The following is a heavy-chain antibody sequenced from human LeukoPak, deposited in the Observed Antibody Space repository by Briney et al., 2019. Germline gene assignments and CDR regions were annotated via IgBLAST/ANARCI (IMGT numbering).Heavy chain of an antibody. CDR2: IYYSGST. Sequence: SETLSLTCTVSGGSISSYYWSWIRQPPGKGLEWIGYIYYSGSTNYNPSLKSRVTISVDTSKNQFSLKLSSVTAADTAVYYCAGGEVGVSNWFDPWGQGTLVTVSS. CDR3: AGGEVGVSNWFDP. D-gene: IGHD1-26*01. V-gene: IGHV4-59*08. CDR1: GGSISSYY. J-gene: IGHJ5*02.